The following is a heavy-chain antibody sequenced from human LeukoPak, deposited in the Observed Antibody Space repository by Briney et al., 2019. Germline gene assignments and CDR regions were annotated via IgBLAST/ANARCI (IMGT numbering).Heavy chain of an antibody. D-gene: IGHD1-26*01. CDR1: GYTFTGYF. J-gene: IGHJ4*02. Sequence: ASVKVSCKASGYTFTGYFMHWMRQAPGQGLEWMGRINPNSGGTNYAQNFQGRVTMTRDTSISTAYMDLSRLTSDDTAVYYCARDLSSTSNWELDYWGQGTLVTVSS. CDR3: ARDLSSTSNWELDY. CDR2: INPNSGGT. V-gene: IGHV1-2*06.